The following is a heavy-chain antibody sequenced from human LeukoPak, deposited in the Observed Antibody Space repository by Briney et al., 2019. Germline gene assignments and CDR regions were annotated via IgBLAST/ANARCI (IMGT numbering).Heavy chain of an antibody. V-gene: IGHV3-33*01. D-gene: IGHD3-16*01. CDR1: GFTFSSYG. CDR2: LLNDGSQE. CDR3: ARDDALGDNALDI. J-gene: IGHJ3*02. Sequence: PGGSLRLSCAASGFTFSSYGMHWVRQAPGKGLEWVAVLLNDGSQEKYADCVKGRFTIYRDNSKDTLFLQLNSLRAEDTAVYYCARDDALGDNALDIWGQGTMVTVSS.